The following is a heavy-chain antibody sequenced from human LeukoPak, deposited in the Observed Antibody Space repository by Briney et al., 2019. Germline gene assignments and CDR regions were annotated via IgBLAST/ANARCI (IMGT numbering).Heavy chain of an antibody. Sequence: GGSLRLSCAASGFTFNIYAMSWVRQAPGKGLEWVAGISGSGGSTGYADSVKGRFTISRDNSKNTLYLHMNSLRAEDTAVYYCATDRRIAAAYLFDYWGQGTLVSVSS. D-gene: IGHD6-13*01. CDR1: GFTFNIYA. CDR2: ISGSGGST. J-gene: IGHJ4*02. V-gene: IGHV3-23*01. CDR3: ATDRRIAAAYLFDY.